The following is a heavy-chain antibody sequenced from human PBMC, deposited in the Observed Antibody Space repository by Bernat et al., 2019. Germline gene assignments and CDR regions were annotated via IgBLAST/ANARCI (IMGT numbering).Heavy chain of an antibody. CDR1: GYSFTSYW. Sequence: EVQLVQSGAEVKKPGESLEISCKGSGYSFTSYWIAWVRQMPEKGLEWMGSIYPDDADTRYNPSFQGQVTISADRSISTAYLQWSSLKASDTAMYYCARQSGFVGPNYYMDVWGKGTTVTVSS. CDR3: ARQSGFVGPNYYMDV. CDR2: IYPDDADT. V-gene: IGHV5-51*01. J-gene: IGHJ6*03. D-gene: IGHD1-26*01.